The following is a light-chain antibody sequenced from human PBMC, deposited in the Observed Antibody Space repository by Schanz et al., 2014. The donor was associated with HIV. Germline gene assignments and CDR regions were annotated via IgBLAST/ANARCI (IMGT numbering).Light chain of an antibody. CDR1: QAISSY. CDR3: QQSYSTTWT. CDR2: GAS. Sequence: AIRLTQSPSSLSASTGDRVNITCRASQAISSYLAWYRQKPGRAPELLIYGASNLHSEVPSRFSGSGSGTDFTLTISCLQSEDFATYYCQQSYSTTWTFGQGTKVEIK. V-gene: IGKV1-8*01. J-gene: IGKJ1*01.